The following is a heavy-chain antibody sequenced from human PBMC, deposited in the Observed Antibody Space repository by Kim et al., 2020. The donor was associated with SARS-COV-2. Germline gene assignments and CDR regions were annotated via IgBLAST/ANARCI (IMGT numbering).Heavy chain of an antibody. V-gene: IGHV1-46*01. D-gene: IGHD2-15*01. Sequence: RTTYASKFQGRVTVTTDTSTSTVYMNLGSLRSEDTAVYYCARVLSLVVWDHWGQGTLVTVSA. CDR2: RT. CDR3: ARVLSLVVWDH. J-gene: IGHJ4*02.